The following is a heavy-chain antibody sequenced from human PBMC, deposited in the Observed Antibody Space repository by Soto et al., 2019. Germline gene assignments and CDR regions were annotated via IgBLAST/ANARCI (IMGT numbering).Heavy chain of an antibody. J-gene: IGHJ4*02. CDR2: ISYDGSNK. CDR3: ARGHYDSSGSFDY. D-gene: IGHD3-22*01. V-gene: IGHV3-30-3*01. Sequence: QVQLVESGGGVVQPGRSLRLSCAASGFTFSSYAMHWVRQAPGKGLEWVAVISYDGSNKYYADSVKGRFTISRDNSKNTLYLQMNSLRAEDTAVYYCARGHYDSSGSFDYWGQGTLVTVSS. CDR1: GFTFSSYA.